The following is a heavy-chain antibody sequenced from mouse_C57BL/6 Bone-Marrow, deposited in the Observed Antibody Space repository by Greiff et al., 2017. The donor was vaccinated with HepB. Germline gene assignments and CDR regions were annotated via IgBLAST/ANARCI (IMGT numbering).Heavy chain of an antibody. CDR2: ISNGGGST. V-gene: IGHV5-12*01. D-gene: IGHD4-1*01. CDR3: ARHKGDWDWFAY. J-gene: IGHJ3*01. Sequence: EVKLVESGGGLVQPGGSLKLSCAASGFTFSDYYMYWVRQTPEKRLEWVAYISNGGGSTYYPDTVQGRFTISRDNAKNTLYLQMSRLKSEDTAMYYCARHKGDWDWFAYWGQGTLVTFSA. CDR1: GFTFSDYY.